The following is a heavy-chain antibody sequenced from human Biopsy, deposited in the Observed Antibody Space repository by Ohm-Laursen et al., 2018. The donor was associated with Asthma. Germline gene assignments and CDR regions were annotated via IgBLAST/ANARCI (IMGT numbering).Heavy chain of an antibody. CDR3: ARGQKSPGDRWFDP. CDR1: GYPFTDYY. J-gene: IGHJ5*02. CDR2: IDPNSGGT. V-gene: IGHV1-2*06. Sequence: SSVKASCKASGYPFTDYYVHWVRQAPGQGLEWMGRIDPNSGGTNYAQKFLGRVTMTRDTSVSTAYMDLSALTSDDTAVYYCARGQKSPGDRWFDPWGQGTLVTVSS. D-gene: IGHD7-27*01.